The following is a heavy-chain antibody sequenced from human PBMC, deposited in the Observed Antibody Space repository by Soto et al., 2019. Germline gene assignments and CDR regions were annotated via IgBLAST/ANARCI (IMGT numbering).Heavy chain of an antibody. CDR1: GGSFSSYA. CDR2: IIPIVGTE. J-gene: IGHJ3*02. V-gene: IGHV1-69*06. D-gene: IGHD3-22*01. CDR3: ARVQSNYYDSSGNAFDI. Sequence: QVQLVQSGAEVKKPGSSVKVSCKASGGSFSSYAISWVRQAPGQGLDWMGGIIPIVGTENYAQKFQGRVTITADKSTSTAYKELSSLRSEDTAVYYCARVQSNYYDSSGNAFDIWGQGPMVTVSS.